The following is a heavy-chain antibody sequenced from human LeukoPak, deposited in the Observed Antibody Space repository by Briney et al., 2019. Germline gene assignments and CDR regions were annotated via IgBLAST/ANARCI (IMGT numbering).Heavy chain of an antibody. CDR1: GGSFSSYY. CDR3: ARQRSEGSSWSYYYYGMDV. D-gene: IGHD6-13*01. Sequence: SETLSLTCTVSGGSFSSYYWSWIRQPPGKGLEWIGYINYSGSTNYNPSLKSRVTISVDTSKNQFSLKLSSVTAADTAVYYCARQRSEGSSWSYYYYGMDVWGQGTTVTVSS. CDR2: INYSGST. J-gene: IGHJ6*02. V-gene: IGHV4-59*08.